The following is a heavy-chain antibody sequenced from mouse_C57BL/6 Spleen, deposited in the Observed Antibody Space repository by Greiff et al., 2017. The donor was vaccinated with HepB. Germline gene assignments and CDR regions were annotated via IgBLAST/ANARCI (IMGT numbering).Heavy chain of an antibody. CDR3: ARSHYYGSSYELAY. V-gene: IGHV1-53*01. J-gene: IGHJ3*01. CDR2: INPSNGGT. Sequence: QVQLQQPGTELVKPGASVKLSCKASGYTFTSYWMHWVQQRPGQGLEWIGNINPSNGGTNYNEKFKSKATLTVAKSSSTAYMQLSRLTSEDSAVYYGARSHYYGSSYELAYWGQGTLVTVSA. CDR1: GYTFTSYW. D-gene: IGHD1-1*01.